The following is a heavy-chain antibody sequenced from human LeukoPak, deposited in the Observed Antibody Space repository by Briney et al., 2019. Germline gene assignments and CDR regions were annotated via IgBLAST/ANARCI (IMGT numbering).Heavy chain of an antibody. CDR3: ARELKYSSSWSYLDY. CDR2: ISAYNGHT. D-gene: IGHD6-13*01. J-gene: IGHJ4*02. Sequence: ASVKVSCKASGYIFTSYGISWVRQAPGQGLEWMGWISAYNGHTNSAQKFQGRVTMTTDTSTSTAYMELRSLRSDDTAVYYCARELKYSSSWSYLDYWGQGTLVTVSS. CDR1: GYIFTSYG. V-gene: IGHV1-18*01.